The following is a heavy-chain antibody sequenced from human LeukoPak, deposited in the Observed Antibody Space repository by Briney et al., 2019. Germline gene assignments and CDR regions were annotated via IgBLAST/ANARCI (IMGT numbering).Heavy chain of an antibody. D-gene: IGHD1-26*01. CDR2: IYSGTI. CDR3: ARDENRVGDYYYYMDV. V-gene: IGHV3-53*05. J-gene: IGHJ6*03. CDR1: GFTVSSNS. Sequence: GGSLKLSCTVSGFTVSSNSMSWVRQAPGKGLEWVSFIYSGTIHYSDSVKGRFTISKDNSKNTLYLQMNSLRAEDTALYYCARDENRVGDYYYYMDVWGKGTTVTVSS.